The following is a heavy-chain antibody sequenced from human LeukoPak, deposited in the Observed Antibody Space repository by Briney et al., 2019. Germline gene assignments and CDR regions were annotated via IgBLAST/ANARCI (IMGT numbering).Heavy chain of an antibody. D-gene: IGHD1-20*01. CDR2: ISYDGSNK. V-gene: IGHV3-30*18. Sequence: PGGSLRLSCAASGFTFSSYAMRWVRQAPGKGLEWVAVISYDGSNKYYADSVKGRFTISRDNSKNTLYLQVNSLRPEDTAVYYCAKSRHPYNWNDGAFFDYWGQGTLVTVSS. CDR1: GFTFSSYA. J-gene: IGHJ4*02. CDR3: AKSRHPYNWNDGAFFDY.